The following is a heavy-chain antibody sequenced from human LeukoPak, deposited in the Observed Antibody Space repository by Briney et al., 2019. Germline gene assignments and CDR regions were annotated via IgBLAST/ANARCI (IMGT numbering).Heavy chain of an antibody. V-gene: IGHV4-38-2*02. Sequence: SETLSLTCTVSGYSISSGYYWGWIRQSPGKGLEWIGSIYHSGSTYYNPSLKSRVTISVDTSKNQFSLKLSSVTAADTAVYYCARAGGIFGVVNHWGQGTLVTVSS. D-gene: IGHD3-3*01. CDR3: ARAGGIFGVVNH. CDR2: IYHSGST. J-gene: IGHJ5*02. CDR1: GYSISSGYY.